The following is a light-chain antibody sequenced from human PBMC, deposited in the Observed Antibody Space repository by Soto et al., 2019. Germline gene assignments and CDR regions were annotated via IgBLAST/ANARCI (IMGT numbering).Light chain of an antibody. CDR2: DAY. J-gene: IGKJ1*01. Sequence: DIQMTQSPSTLSALVGDSVTITCRASQSINTWVAWYQQKVGKAPKLLIYDAYTSASGVPSRFSGRGSGTEFTLTISSLQPDDVAIFYCQQDSTDSLTWGQGTKV. CDR1: QSINTW. CDR3: QQDSTDSLT. V-gene: IGKV1-5*01.